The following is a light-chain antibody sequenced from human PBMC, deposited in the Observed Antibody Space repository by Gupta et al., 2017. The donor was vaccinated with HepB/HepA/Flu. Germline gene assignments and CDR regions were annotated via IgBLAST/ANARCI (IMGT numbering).Light chain of an antibody. CDR2: YND. Sequence: HSVLTPPTSISWTPGHGVTTSSCGSSSIVGSNNVNWYQQLPGTAPTLLIDYNDERPSGVPDRISGSKSGTSAALAISGLQSEDEADYYCAAWYTSLNAVVFGGGTKLTVL. CDR3: AAWYTSLNAVV. V-gene: IGLV1-44*01. J-gene: IGLJ2*01. CDR1: SSIVGSNN.